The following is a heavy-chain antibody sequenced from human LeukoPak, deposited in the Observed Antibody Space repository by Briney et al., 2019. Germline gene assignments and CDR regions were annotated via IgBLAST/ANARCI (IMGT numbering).Heavy chain of an antibody. J-gene: IGHJ4*02. V-gene: IGHV1-46*01. CDR2: INPSGGST. D-gene: IGHD5-18*01. CDR1: GYTFTSYY. CDR3: ARELGPRPRPRNSYGFVGDY. Sequence: ASVKVSCKASGYTFTSYYMHWVRQAHGQGREWMGIINPSGGSTSYAQKFQGRVTMTRDTSTSTVYMELSSLRSEDTAVYYCARELGPRPRPRNSYGFVGDYWGQGTLVTVSS.